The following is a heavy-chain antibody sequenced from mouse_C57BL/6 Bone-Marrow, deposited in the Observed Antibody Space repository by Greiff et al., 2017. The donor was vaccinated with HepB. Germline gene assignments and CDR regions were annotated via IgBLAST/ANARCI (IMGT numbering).Heavy chain of an antibody. CDR2: IYPGSGST. J-gene: IGHJ3*01. Sequence: QVQLQQPGAELVKPGASVKMSCKASGYTFTSYWITWVKQRPGQGLEWIGDIYPGSGSTNYNEKFKSKATLTVDTSSSTAYMQLSSLTSEDSAVYYCAREDYYGSSSLAYWGQGTLVTVSA. D-gene: IGHD1-1*01. V-gene: IGHV1-55*01. CDR3: AREDYYGSSSLAY. CDR1: GYTFTSYW.